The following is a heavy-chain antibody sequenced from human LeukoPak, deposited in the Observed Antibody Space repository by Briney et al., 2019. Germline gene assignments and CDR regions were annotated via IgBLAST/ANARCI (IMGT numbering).Heavy chain of an antibody. D-gene: IGHD6-6*01. V-gene: IGHV1-46*01. CDR1: GYTFPSYF. J-gene: IGHJ4*02. CDR2: INPTGGST. Sequence: WASVKVSCKASGYTFPSYFMHWVRQAPGQGLEWMGIINPTGGSTTYAQKFQGRVTMTRDTSTSTVHMELSSLRSDDTAVYYCARTAARRFDYWGQGTLVTVSS. CDR3: ARTAARRFDY.